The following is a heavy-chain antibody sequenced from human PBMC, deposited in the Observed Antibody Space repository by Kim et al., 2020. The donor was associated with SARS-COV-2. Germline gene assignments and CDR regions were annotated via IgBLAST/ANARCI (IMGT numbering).Heavy chain of an antibody. Sequence: GGSLRLSCAASGFTLSSYYMSWVRQAPGKGLEWVAQINDDGNFKNYVDSVRGRFTISKDRAKNSMSLQTNSLRVEDTAVYFCARDEAGFGELLFHWGQGILVTVS. CDR2: INDDGNFK. V-gene: IGHV3-7*03. D-gene: IGHD3-16*02. CDR1: GFTLSSYY. J-gene: IGHJ4*02. CDR3: ARDEAGFGELLFH.